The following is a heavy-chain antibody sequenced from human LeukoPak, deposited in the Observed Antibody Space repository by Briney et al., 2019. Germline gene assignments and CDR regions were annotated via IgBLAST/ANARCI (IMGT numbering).Heavy chain of an antibody. CDR2: INHSGST. CDR3: ARVAFSGAVDY. D-gene: IGHD1-14*01. V-gene: IGHV4-34*01. Sequence: KPSATLSLTCAVYGGSFSGYYWSWSRQPPGKGLEWSGEINHSGSTNYNPSLKRRVTISVDTSKNQLSLKLSSVTAADTAVYYCARVAFSGAVDYWGQGTLVTVSS. CDR1: GGSFSGYY. J-gene: IGHJ4*02.